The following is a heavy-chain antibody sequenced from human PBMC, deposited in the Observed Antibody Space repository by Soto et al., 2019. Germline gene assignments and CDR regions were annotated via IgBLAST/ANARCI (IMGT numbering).Heavy chain of an antibody. Sequence: QVQLQESGPGLVKPSETLSLTCTVSGGSISSYYWSWIRQPPGKGLEWNGYIYYSGSTNYNPSLKSRVTISVDTSKNQFSLKLSSVTAADTAVYYCARGAPLDYDSSGPNDAFDIWGQGTMVTVSS. CDR3: ARGAPLDYDSSGPNDAFDI. J-gene: IGHJ3*02. CDR2: IYYSGST. V-gene: IGHV4-59*01. CDR1: GGSISSYY. D-gene: IGHD3-22*01.